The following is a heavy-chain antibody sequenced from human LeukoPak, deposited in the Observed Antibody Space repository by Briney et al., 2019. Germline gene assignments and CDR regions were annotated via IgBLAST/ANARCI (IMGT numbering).Heavy chain of an antibody. Sequence: PGGSLRLSCAASGFTFSSYEMNWVRQAPGKGLEWVSYISSSGSTTHYADSVKGRFTISRDNAKNSLYLQMNSLRAEDTAVYYCARDYDSSGWYGSRFDPWGQGTLVTVPS. J-gene: IGHJ5*02. CDR3: ARDYDSSGWYGSRFDP. D-gene: IGHD6-19*01. CDR2: ISSSGSTT. CDR1: GFTFSSYE. V-gene: IGHV3-48*03.